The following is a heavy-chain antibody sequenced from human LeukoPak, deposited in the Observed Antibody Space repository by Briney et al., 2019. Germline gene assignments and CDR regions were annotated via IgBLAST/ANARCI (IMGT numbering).Heavy chain of an antibody. CDR1: GFTVSNNY. V-gene: IGHV3-53*01. D-gene: IGHD4-17*01. J-gene: IGHJ4*02. Sequence: GGSLRLSCAASGFTVSNNYMSWVRQAPGKGLEWVSVIFSGGSTYYADSVKGRFTISRDNSKNTLYLQMNSLRAEDTAVYYCAKFQAGTVTTFDYWGQGTLVTDSS. CDR3: AKFQAGTVTTFDY. CDR2: IFSGGST.